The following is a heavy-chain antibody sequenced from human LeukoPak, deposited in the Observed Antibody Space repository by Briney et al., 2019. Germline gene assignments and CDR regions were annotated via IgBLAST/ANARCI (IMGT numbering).Heavy chain of an antibody. Sequence: KPSETLSLTCTVSGGSISSSGYYWGWIRQPPGKGLEWIASLYYSGSTYYNPSLKSRVTTSLDTSKNQFSLKLSSVTAADTAVYYCARGRNYYGSGSYYVSRGPLDYWGQGTLVTVSS. CDR3: ARGRNYYGSGSYYVSRGPLDY. D-gene: IGHD3-10*01. V-gene: IGHV4-39*07. CDR1: GGSISSSGYY. J-gene: IGHJ4*02. CDR2: LYYSGST.